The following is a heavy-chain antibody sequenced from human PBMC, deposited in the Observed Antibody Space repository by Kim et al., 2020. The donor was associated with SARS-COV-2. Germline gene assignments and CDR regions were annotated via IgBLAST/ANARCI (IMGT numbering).Heavy chain of an antibody. CDR2: INPNSGGT. V-gene: IGHV1-2*06. D-gene: IGHD2-15*01. J-gene: IGHJ6*02. CDR1: GYTFTGYY. CDR3: ARDGYCSGGSCYYYGMDV. Sequence: ASVKVSCKASGYTFTGYYMHWVRQAPGQGLEWMGRINPNSGGTNYAQKFQGRVTMTRDTSISTAYMELSRLRSDDTAVYYCARDGYCSGGSCYYYGMDVWGQGTTVTVSS.